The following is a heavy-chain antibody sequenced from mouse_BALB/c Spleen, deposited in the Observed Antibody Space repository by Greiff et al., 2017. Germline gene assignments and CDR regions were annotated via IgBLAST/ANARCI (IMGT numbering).Heavy chain of an antibody. CDR1: GFSLTGYG. CDR2: IWGDGST. Sequence: QVQLKESGPGLVAPSQSLSITCTVSGFSLTGYGVNWVRQPPGKGLEWLGMIWGDGSTDYNSALKSRLSISKDNSKSQVFLKMNSLQTDDTARYYCAREYGNAYLGFAYWGQGTLVTVSA. CDR3: AREYGNAYLGFAY. V-gene: IGHV2-6-7*01. J-gene: IGHJ3*01. D-gene: IGHD2-1*01.